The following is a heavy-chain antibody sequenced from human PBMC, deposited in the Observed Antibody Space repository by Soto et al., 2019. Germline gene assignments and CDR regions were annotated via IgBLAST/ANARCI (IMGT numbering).Heavy chain of an antibody. D-gene: IGHD3-10*01. J-gene: IGHJ4*02. CDR1: GYTFTSDG. CDR2: ISAYNGNT. CDR3: ARDYYVWGRSCSFDY. V-gene: IGHV1-18*01. Sequence: ASVKVSCKASGYTFTSDGISWVRQAPGQGLEWMGWISAYNGNTNYAQKLHGRVTMTTDTSTSTAYMELRSLRSDDTAVYYCARDYYVWGRSCSFDYWGQGTLVTRSS.